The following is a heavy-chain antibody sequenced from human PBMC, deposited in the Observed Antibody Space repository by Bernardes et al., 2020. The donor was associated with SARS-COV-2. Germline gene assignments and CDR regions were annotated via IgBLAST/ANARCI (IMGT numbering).Heavy chain of an antibody. D-gene: IGHD6-19*01. J-gene: IGHJ2*01. CDR2: ISVDGTTT. CDR1: RFILRDYW. Sequence: GGSLRLSSESSRFILRDYWMHWVLPFPVKGLVLVSRISVDGTTTNYPDSVKGRFTVSRDKAKNTLYLQMNNLRVEDTAVYYCGKRAVTGSRWYFDLWGRGTLVTVSS. V-gene: IGHV3-74*01. CDR3: GKRAVTGSRWYFDL.